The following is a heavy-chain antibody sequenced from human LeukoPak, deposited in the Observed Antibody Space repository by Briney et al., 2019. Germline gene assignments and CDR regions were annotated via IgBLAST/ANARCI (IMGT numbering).Heavy chain of an antibody. V-gene: IGHV1-46*01. Sequence: GASVKVSCKASGYTFTSYYMHWVRQAPGQGLEWMGIINPSGGSTSYAQKFQGRVTMTRDMSTSTVYMELSSLRSEDTAVYYCARTGGSVHCGSGSYYRDWGQGTLVTVSS. CDR2: INPSGGST. CDR1: GYTFTSYY. D-gene: IGHD3-10*01. J-gene: IGHJ4*02. CDR3: ARTGGSVHCGSGSYYRD.